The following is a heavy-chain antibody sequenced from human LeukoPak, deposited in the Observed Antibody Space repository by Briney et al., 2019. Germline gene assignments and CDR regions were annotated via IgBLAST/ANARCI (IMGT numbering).Heavy chain of an antibody. CDR2: IWYDGSNK. CDR3: ARENLMSYHPFDY. CDR1: GFTFSSYG. V-gene: IGHV3-33*01. J-gene: IGHJ4*02. Sequence: SGRSLRLACAASGFTFSSYGMHWVRQAPGEGLEWVAVIWYDGSNKYYADSVKGRFTISRDNSKNTLYLQMNSLRAEDTAAYYCARENLMSYHPFDYWGQGTLVTVSS. D-gene: IGHD1-26*01.